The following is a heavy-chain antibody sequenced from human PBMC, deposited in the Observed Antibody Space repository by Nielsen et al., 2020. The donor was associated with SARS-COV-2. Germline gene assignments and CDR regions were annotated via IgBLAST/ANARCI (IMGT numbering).Heavy chain of an antibody. CDR3: ARGNGWGSYFDY. J-gene: IGHJ4*02. CDR1: GGTFSSYA. D-gene: IGHD7-27*01. Sequence: SCKASGGTFSSYAMHWVRQAPGKGLEWVAVISYDGSNDYYADSVRGRFTISRDNSKNTLFLQMNSLRAEDTAVYYCARGNGWGSYFDYWGQGTLVTVSS. V-gene: IGHV3-30-3*01. CDR2: ISYDGSND.